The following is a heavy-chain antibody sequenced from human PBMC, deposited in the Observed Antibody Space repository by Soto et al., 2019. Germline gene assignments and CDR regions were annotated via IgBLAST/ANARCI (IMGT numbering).Heavy chain of an antibody. J-gene: IGHJ3*02. Sequence: QVQLQQWGAGLLKPSETLSLTCAVYGGSFSGYYWSWIRQPPGKGLEWIGEINHSGSTNYNPSLKRRVAISVDTAKNQFSLKLSSVAAAVTAVYYCARCPVDIVVVPAALDAFDIWGQGTMVTVSS. V-gene: IGHV4-34*01. CDR3: ARCPVDIVVVPAALDAFDI. CDR1: GGSFSGYY. D-gene: IGHD2-2*01. CDR2: INHSGST.